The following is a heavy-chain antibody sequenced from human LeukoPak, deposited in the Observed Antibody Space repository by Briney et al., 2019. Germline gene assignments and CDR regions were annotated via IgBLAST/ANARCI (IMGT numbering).Heavy chain of an antibody. Sequence: GGSLRLSCAASGFTFSSYGMHWVGQAPGKGLEWVAVIWYDGSNKYYADSVKGRFTISRDNSKNTLYLQMNSLRAEDTAVYYCAKEGVHGDYDYWGQGTLVTVSS. CDR2: IWYDGSNK. J-gene: IGHJ4*02. D-gene: IGHD4-17*01. CDR1: GFTFSSYG. V-gene: IGHV3-33*06. CDR3: AKEGVHGDYDY.